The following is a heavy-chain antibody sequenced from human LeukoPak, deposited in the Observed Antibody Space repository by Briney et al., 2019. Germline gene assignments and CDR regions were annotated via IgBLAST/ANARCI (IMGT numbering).Heavy chain of an antibody. CDR1: GYSIISGYH. J-gene: IGHJ1*01. Sequence: TSETLSLTCTVSGYSIISGYHWGWVRQPPGRGLEWIGSIYNSGSTYDSPSLKSRVTMSVDTSKNQFSLKMTSVTAADTAVYYCARHLAFGDYPLGDGFYFQHWGQGTLVTVSS. CDR2: IYNSGST. V-gene: IGHV4-38-2*02. CDR3: ARHLAFGDYPLGDGFYFQH. D-gene: IGHD4-17*01.